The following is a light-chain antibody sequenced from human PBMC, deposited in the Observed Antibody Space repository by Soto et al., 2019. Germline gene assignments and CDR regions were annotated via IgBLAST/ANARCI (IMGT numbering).Light chain of an antibody. CDR1: QSLSDT. V-gene: IGKV3-15*01. J-gene: IGKJ1*01. Sequence: EIVMTQSPATLSVSPGGRATLSCRASQSLSDTLAWYQQKPGQAPRLLIYGASTRAPGFPARFSGSGSGTDFTLTISSLQSEDFGVYYCQQYNNWPWTFDQGTKVEIK. CDR2: GAS. CDR3: QQYNNWPWT.